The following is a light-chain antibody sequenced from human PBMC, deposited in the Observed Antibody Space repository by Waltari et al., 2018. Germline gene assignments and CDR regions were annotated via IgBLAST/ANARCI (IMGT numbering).Light chain of an antibody. J-gene: IGKJ5*01. CDR3: QQTYTSPPT. V-gene: IGKV1-39*01. Sequence: DIQMTQSPSSLSASVGDRVTITCRASRDISRDLNWFQQKPGKAPKLLIYGVSSLQSGVPSRFSGSGSGTDFTLTITSLQPEDFATYYCQQTYTSPPTFGKGTRLEI. CDR1: RDISRD. CDR2: GVS.